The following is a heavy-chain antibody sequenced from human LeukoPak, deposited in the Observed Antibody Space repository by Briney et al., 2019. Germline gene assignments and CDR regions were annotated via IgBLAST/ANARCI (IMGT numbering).Heavy chain of an antibody. V-gene: IGHV3-23*01. J-gene: IGHJ4*02. CDR1: GFTFSSYA. CDR2: ISGSGGST. CDR3: AKLDGVLRFLEWLFPFDY. Sequence: PGGSLRLSCAASGFTFSSYAMSWVRQAPGKGLEWVSAISGSGGSTYYADSVKGRFTISRDNSKNTLYLQMNSLRAEDTAVYYCAKLDGVLRFLEWLFPFDYWGQGTLVTVSS. D-gene: IGHD3-3*01.